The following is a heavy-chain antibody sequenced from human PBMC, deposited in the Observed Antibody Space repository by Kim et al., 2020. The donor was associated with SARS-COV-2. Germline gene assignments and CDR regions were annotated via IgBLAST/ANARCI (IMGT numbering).Heavy chain of an antibody. V-gene: IGHV3-7*03. CDR2: IKQDGSEK. Sequence: GGSLRLSCAASGFTFSSYWMSWVRQAPGKGLEWVANIKQDGSEKYYVDSVKGRFTISRDNAKNSLYLQMNSLRAEDTAVYYCARDPSSGSSWESNWFDPWGQGTLVTVSS. CDR3: ARDPSSGSSWESNWFDP. D-gene: IGHD6-13*01. CDR1: GFTFSSYW. J-gene: IGHJ5*02.